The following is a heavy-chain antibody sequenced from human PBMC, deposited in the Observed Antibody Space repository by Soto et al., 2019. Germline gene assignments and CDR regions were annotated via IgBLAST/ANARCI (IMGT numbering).Heavy chain of an antibody. CDR3: AKDDYGMDV. CDR2: ISDDGSKK. V-gene: IGHV3-30*18. CDR1: GFIFSGDG. Sequence: EQLVESGGGVVQPGRSLRLSCAAYGFIFSGDGMHWVRQAPGKGLECVAVISDDGSKKYSADSVKGRFTISRDNSKNTVYLQMNSLRAEDTAVYYCAKDDYGMDVWGQGTTVTASS. J-gene: IGHJ6*02.